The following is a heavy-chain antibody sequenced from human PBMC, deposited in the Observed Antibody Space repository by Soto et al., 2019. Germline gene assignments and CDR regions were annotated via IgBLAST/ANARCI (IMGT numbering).Heavy chain of an antibody. CDR3: TTDPRAYYDFWSGTRHDAFDI. D-gene: IGHD3-3*01. V-gene: IGHV3-15*01. CDR2: IKSKTDGGTT. J-gene: IGHJ3*02. Sequence: GWSLGLSCASSVFTFINAWMRWVRQAPGKGLEWVGRIKSKTDGGTTDYAAPVKGRFTISRDDSKNTLYLQMNSLKTEDTAVYYCTTDPRAYYDFWSGTRHDAFDIWGQGTMVTVSS. CDR1: VFTFINAW.